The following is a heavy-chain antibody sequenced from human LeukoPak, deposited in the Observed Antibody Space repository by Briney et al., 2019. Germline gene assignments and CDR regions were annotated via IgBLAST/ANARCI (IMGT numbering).Heavy chain of an antibody. CDR2: IKGDGIST. Sequence: PGGSLRLSCAASGFTFSSYWMHWVRQAPGKGLVWVARIKGDGISTIYADSVKGRFTISRDNAKNTVNLQMNSVRAEDTAVYYCATGYINAHEHWGHGNLVTVSS. D-gene: IGHD5-18*01. J-gene: IGHJ4*01. CDR1: GFTFSSYW. V-gene: IGHV3-74*01. CDR3: ATGYINAHEH.